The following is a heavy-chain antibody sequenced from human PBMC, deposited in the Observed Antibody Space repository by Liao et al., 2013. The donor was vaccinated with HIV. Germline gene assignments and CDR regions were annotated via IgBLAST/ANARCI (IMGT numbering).Heavy chain of an antibody. V-gene: IGHV4-59*08. D-gene: IGHD6-13*01. CDR2: IYYSGST. J-gene: IGHJ4*02. CDR1: GGSISSYY. CDR3: AVGSSWYNGWVY. Sequence: QLQLQESGPGLVKPSETLSLTCTVSGGSISSYYWSWIRQPPGKGLEWIGYIYYSGSTNYNPSLKSRVTISVDTSKNQFSLKLSSVTAADTAVYYCAVGSSWYNGWVYWGQGTLVTVSS.